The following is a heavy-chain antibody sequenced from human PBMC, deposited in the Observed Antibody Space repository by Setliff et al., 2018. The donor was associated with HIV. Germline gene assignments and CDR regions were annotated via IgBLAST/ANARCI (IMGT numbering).Heavy chain of an antibody. CDR1: GGSISSRAYY. CDR2: IFYSGST. V-gene: IGHV4-39*01. Sequence: PSETLSLTCTVSGGSISSRAYYWGWIRQPPGKGLEWIGSIFYSGSTYYNPSLKSRATISVDTSKNQFSLKLSSVTAADTAVYYCATYSSSWPDYWGQGTLVTVSS. CDR3: ATYSSSWPDY. J-gene: IGHJ4*02. D-gene: IGHD6-13*01.